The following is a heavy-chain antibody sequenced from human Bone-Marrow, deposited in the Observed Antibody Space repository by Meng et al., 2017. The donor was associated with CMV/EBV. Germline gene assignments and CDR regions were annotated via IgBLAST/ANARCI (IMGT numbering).Heavy chain of an antibody. CDR3: ARCVEQLQTGVYCSSAFDY. CDR2: IIPILGIA. V-gene: IGHV1-69*04. CDR1: GGTFSSYA. D-gene: IGHD6-13*01. J-gene: IGHJ4*02. Sequence: SVKVSCKASGGTFSSYAISWVRQAPGQGLEWMGRIIPILGIANYAQKFQDRVTITADKSTSTAYMELSSLRTEDTAVYYVARCVEQLQTGVYCSSAFDYWGQGTLVTVSS.